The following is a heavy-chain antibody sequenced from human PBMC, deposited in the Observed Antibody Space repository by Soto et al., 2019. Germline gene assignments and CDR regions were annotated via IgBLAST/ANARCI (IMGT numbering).Heavy chain of an antibody. Sequence: EVQLVESGGGLVQPGGSLRLSCAASGFTFSNYWMHWVRQAPGKGLVWVSRINFDESTTTYADSVQGRFTISRDNAKNTLYMQMNSLRAEDTAIYYCVTGGRQAGHVYHFDDWGQGALVTVSS. CDR2: INFDESTT. CDR1: GFTFSNYW. V-gene: IGHV3-74*01. J-gene: IGHJ4*02. D-gene: IGHD3-16*01. CDR3: VTGGRQAGHVYHFDD.